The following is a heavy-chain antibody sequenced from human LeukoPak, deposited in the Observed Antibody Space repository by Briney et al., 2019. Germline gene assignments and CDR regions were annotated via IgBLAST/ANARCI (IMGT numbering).Heavy chain of an antibody. J-gene: IGHJ3*02. Sequence: PRGSLRLSCAASGFTFSTYAMSWVRQAPGKGLEWVSGMSGSGGSTYYADSVKGRFTISRDNSKNTLFLQMNTLRAEDTAIYYCAKDREYSYVYDAFDIWGQGTLVTVSS. CDR3: AKDREYSYVYDAFDI. CDR2: MSGSGGST. CDR1: GFTFSTYA. D-gene: IGHD3-16*01. V-gene: IGHV3-23*01.